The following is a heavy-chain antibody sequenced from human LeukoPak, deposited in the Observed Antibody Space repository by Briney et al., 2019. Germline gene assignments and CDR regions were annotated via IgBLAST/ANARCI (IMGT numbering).Heavy chain of an antibody. CDR2: IYTSGST. CDR3: ARLGPTYYYDSSGYSPWAFDI. D-gene: IGHD3-22*01. CDR1: GGSISSGSYY. J-gene: IGHJ3*02. V-gene: IGHV4-61*02. Sequence: SETLSLTCTVSGGSISSGSYYWSWIRQPAGKGLEWIGRIYTSGSTNYNPSLKSRVTISVDTSKNQFSLELSSVTAADTAVYYCARLGPTYYYDSSGYSPWAFDIWGQGTMVTVSS.